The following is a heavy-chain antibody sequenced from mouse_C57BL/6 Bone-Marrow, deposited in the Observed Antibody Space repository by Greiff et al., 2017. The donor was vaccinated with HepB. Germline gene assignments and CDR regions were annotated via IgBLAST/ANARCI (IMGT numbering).Heavy chain of an antibody. CDR3: ARDYVEYYFDY. D-gene: IGHD1-1*01. J-gene: IGHJ2*01. CDR1: GYTFTSYW. CDR2: IHPNSGST. Sequence: QVQLQQPGAELVKPGASVKLSCKASGYTFTSYWMHWVKQRPGQGLEWIGMIHPNSGSTNYNEKFKSKATLTVDKSSSTAYMQLSSLTSEDSAVYYCARDYVEYYFDYWDQGTTLTVSS. V-gene: IGHV1-64*01.